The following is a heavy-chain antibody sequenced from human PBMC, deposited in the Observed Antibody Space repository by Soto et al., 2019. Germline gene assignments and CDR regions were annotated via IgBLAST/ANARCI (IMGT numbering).Heavy chain of an antibody. CDR2: FNPNSGDT. Sequence: SXKVSFMASGYIXIAYSMHWVRQAPGQGLEWVGWFNPNSGDTIYAQKFQGRFTLTGDTSISTAYMELYSMTSDDTAVYYCAREASAVISLDYWGQGTLVTVSS. J-gene: IGHJ4*02. CDR3: AREASAVISLDY. V-gene: IGHV1-2*02. CDR1: GYIXIAYS. D-gene: IGHD6-13*01.